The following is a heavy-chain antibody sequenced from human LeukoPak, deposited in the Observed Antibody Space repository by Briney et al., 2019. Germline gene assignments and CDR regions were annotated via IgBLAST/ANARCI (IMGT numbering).Heavy chain of an antibody. CDR1: GFTFSSYA. Sequence: PGGSLRLSCAASGFTFSSYAMHWVRQAPGKGLEWVAVISYDGSNKYYADSVKGRFTISRDNSKNTLYLQMNSLRAEDTAVYYCARMSGQQLVTDYYGMDVWGQGTTVTVSS. D-gene: IGHD6-13*01. CDR2: ISYDGSNK. V-gene: IGHV3-30*04. J-gene: IGHJ6*02. CDR3: ARMSGQQLVTDYYGMDV.